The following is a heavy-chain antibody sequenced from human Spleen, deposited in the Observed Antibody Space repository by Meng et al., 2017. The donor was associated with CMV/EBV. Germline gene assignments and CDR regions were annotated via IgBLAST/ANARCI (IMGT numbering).Heavy chain of an antibody. CDR1: GYTFTGYY. J-gene: IGHJ6*02. CDR2: INPNTGGT. CDR3: ARERETRRGHYYAMDV. V-gene: IGHV1-2*02. Sequence: ASVKVSCKASGYTFTGYYMHWVRQAPGQGLEWMGWINPNTGGTNYALKFEGRVTMTRDTAISTAYMNLGRLRADDTAVYYCARERETRRGHYYAMDVWGQGTTVTVSS. D-gene: IGHD3-10*01.